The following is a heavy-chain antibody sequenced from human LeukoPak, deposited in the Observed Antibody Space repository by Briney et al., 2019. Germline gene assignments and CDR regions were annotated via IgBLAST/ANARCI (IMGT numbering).Heavy chain of an antibody. Sequence: GGSLRLSCAASGFTFSDYYMSWFRQAPGKGLEWVSYIGTSASTKYYADSVKGRFTISRDNAKNSLYLQMNSLRAEDTAVYYCARVGSLAAAGTPDYWGQGTLVTVSS. V-gene: IGHV3-11*01. CDR3: ARVGSLAAAGTPDY. CDR1: GFTFSDYY. J-gene: IGHJ4*02. D-gene: IGHD6-13*01. CDR2: IGTSASTK.